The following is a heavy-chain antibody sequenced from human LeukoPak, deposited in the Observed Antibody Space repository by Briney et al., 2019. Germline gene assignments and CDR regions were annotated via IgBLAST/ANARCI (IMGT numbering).Heavy chain of an antibody. CDR3: ARLVTSYFDY. CDR1: GYSFTTYW. D-gene: IGHD4-11*01. V-gene: IGHV5-51*01. J-gene: IGHJ4*02. CDR2: IYPGDSDT. Sequence: ESLKISCKGSGYSFTTYWIGWVRQVPGKGLEWMGIIYPGDSDTKYSPSFQGQVTISAGKSISTAYLQWSSLKASDTAMYYCARLVTSYFDYWGQGTLVTVSS.